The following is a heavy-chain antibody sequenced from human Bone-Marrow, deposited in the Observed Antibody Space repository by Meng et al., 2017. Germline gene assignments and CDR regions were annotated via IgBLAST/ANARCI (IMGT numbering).Heavy chain of an antibody. CDR3: ARVDHHDAFDI. J-gene: IGHJ3*02. CDR1: GFTVSSNY. D-gene: IGHD1-14*01. V-gene: IGHV3-66*03. CDR2: IYSCGST. Sequence: GESLKISCAASGFTVSSNYMSWVRQAPGKGLEWVSVIYSCGSTYYADSVKGRFTISRDNAKNSLYLQMNSLRAEDTAVYYCARVDHHDAFDIWGQGTMVTVSS.